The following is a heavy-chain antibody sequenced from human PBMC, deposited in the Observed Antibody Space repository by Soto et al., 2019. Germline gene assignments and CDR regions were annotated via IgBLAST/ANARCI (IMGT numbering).Heavy chain of an antibody. CDR2: IYYSGST. CDR1: GGSISSGDYY. D-gene: IGHD3-3*01. Sequence: SETLSLTCTVSGGSISSGDYYWSWIRQPPGKGLEWIGYIYYSGSTYYNPSLKSRVTISVDTSKNQFSLKLSSVTAADTAVYYCSRVYLGVVTPYYYYYGMDVWGQGTTVTVSS. V-gene: IGHV4-30-4*01. CDR3: SRVYLGVVTPYYYYYGMDV. J-gene: IGHJ6*02.